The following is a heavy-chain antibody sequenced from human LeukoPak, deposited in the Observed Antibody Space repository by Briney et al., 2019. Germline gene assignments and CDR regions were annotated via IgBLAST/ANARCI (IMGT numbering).Heavy chain of an antibody. Sequence: ASVKVSCKASGYTFTSYYMHWVRQAPGQGLEWMGGIIPIFGTANYAQKFQGRVTMTRDMSTSTVYMELSSLRSEDTAVYYCARDDYGDNYFDYWGQGTLVTVSS. CDR1: GYTFTSYY. CDR3: ARDDYGDNYFDY. CDR2: IIPIFGTA. J-gene: IGHJ4*02. V-gene: IGHV1-46*01. D-gene: IGHD4-17*01.